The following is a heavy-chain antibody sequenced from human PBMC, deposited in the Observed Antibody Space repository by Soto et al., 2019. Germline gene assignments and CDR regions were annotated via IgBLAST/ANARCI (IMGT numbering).Heavy chain of an antibody. V-gene: IGHV4-34*01. CDR3: ARGWAQAATYRYNWFDP. Sequence: SETLSLTCAVYGGSFSGYYWSWIRQPPGKGLEWIGEINHSGSTNYNPSLKSRVTISVDTSKNQFSLKLSSVTAADTAVYYCARGWAQAATYRYNWFDPWGQGTLVTVSS. J-gene: IGHJ5*02. D-gene: IGHD2-15*01. CDR2: INHSGST. CDR1: GGSFSGYY.